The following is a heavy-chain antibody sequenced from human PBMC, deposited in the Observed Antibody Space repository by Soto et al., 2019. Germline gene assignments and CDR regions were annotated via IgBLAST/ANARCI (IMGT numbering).Heavy chain of an antibody. CDR1: GGSISSGGYY. V-gene: IGHV4-31*03. Sequence: SETLSLTCTVSGGSISSGGYYWSWIRQHPGKGLEWIGYIYYSGSTYYNPSLKSRVTISVDTSKNQFSLKLSSVTAADTAVYYCARVGYSYGSWEDENWFEPWGQGTLVTVSS. CDR2: IYYSGST. J-gene: IGHJ5*02. D-gene: IGHD5-18*01. CDR3: ARVGYSYGSWEDENWFEP.